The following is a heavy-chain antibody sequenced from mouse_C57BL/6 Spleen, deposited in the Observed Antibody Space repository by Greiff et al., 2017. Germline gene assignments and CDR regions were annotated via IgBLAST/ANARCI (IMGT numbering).Heavy chain of an antibody. J-gene: IGHJ3*01. V-gene: IGHV3-6*01. Sequence: EVQLKESGPGLVKPSQSLSLTCSVTGYSITSGYYWNWIRQFPGNKLEWMGYISYDGSNNYNPSLKNRISITRDTSKNQFFLKLNSVTTEDTATYYCARDATMVTTGAYWGQGTLVTVSA. D-gene: IGHD2-2*01. CDR3: ARDATMVTTGAY. CDR1: GYSITSGYY. CDR2: ISYDGSN.